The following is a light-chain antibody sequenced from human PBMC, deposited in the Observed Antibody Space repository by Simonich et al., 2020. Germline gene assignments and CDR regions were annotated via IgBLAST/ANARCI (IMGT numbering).Light chain of an antibody. V-gene: IGKV2D-29*02. CDR1: QSLLHSDGKTY. CDR3: MQSIQLPIT. J-gene: IGKJ5*01. CDR2: EGS. Sequence: DIVMTQTPLSLSVPPGQPASISCNSSQSLLHSDGKTYFYWYLQKPGQSLQLLIYEGSNRFSGVPDRFSGSGSATDFTLKISRVEAEDVGVYYCMQSIQLPITFGQGKRLEIK.